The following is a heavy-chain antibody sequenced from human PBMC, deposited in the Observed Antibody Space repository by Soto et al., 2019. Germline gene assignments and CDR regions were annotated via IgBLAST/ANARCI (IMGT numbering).Heavy chain of an antibody. V-gene: IGHV1-69*02. J-gene: IGHJ4*02. D-gene: IGHD3-10*01. CDR1: GDTFSFYT. CDR2: INPSVNMS. CDR3: AASYGSGYRAFDY. Sequence: QVQLVQSGTEVTKPGSSVKVSCTHSGDTFSFYTINWVRQAPGLGLEGVGRINPSVNMSNYAKKFQGRVSMTADRYTSTAYMELRRMRSDNAALYFCAASYGSGYRAFDYWGQGALVIVSS.